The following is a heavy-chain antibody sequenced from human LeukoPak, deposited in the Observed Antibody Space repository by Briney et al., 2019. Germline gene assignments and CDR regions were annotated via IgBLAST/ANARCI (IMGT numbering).Heavy chain of an antibody. CDR1: GFTFSSYS. V-gene: IGHV3-48*01. J-gene: IGHJ6*03. Sequence: GGSLRLSCAASGFTFSSYSMNWVRQAPGKGLEWVSYISSSSGNIYYADSVKGRFTISRDNAKTSLYLQMNSLRAEDTAVYYCARDVTAMDSEKTQYYYYYYMDVWGKGTTVTVSS. D-gene: IGHD5-18*01. CDR3: ARDVTAMDSEKTQYYYYYYMDV. CDR2: ISSSSGNI.